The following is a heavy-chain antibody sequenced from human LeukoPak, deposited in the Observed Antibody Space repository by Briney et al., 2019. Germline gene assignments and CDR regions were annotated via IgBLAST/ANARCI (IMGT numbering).Heavy chain of an antibody. CDR3: ATTQRTSGRYRNAFDI. Sequence: PGGSLRLSCAASGFTFSSYWMSWVRQAPGKGLEWVANIKQDGSEKYYVDSVRGRFTISRDNAKNLLYVQMNSLRAEDTAVYYCATTQRTSGRYRNAFDIWGQGTMVTVSS. CDR1: GFTFSSYW. V-gene: IGHV3-7*01. D-gene: IGHD6-19*01. J-gene: IGHJ3*02. CDR2: IKQDGSEK.